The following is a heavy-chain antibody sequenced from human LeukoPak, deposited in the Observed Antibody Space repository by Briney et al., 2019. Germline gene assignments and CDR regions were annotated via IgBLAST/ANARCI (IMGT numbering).Heavy chain of an antibody. CDR2: IIPILGIA. D-gene: IGHD2-21*02. CDR1: GGTFSSYA. J-gene: IGHJ4*02. CDR3: TRGRRIVVVTARDYYFDY. V-gene: IGHV1-69*04. Sequence: SVKVSCKASGGTFSSYAISWVRQAPGQGLEWMGRIIPILGIANYAQKFQGRVTITADKSTSTAYMELSSLRSEDTAVYYCTRGRRIVVVTARDYYFDYWGQGTLVTVSS.